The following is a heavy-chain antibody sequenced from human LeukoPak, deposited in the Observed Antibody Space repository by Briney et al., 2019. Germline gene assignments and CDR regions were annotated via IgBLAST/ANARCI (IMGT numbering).Heavy chain of an antibody. CDR3: TRASGPYYYYYMDV. Sequence: GGSLRLSCAASGFTFDDCAMNWVRQAPGKGLEWVSGINWNGGGTGYADSVKGRFTISRDNARNSLYLQMNSLRAEDTALYYCTRASGPYYYYYMDVWGKGTTVTVSS. D-gene: IGHD3-3*01. J-gene: IGHJ6*03. V-gene: IGHV3-20*04. CDR2: INWNGGGT. CDR1: GFTFDDCA.